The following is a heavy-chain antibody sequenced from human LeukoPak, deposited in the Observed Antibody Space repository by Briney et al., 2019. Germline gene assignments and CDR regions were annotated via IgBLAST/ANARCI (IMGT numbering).Heavy chain of an antibody. CDR3: ARRETYSSSRDWFDP. CDR2: IYPGDSDT. J-gene: IGHJ5*02. D-gene: IGHD6-13*01. Sequence: GSLQISCQGSGYHFNSYWIGWARPVPRKGLEWMGIIYPGDSDTRYSPSFQGQVTISADKSISTAYLQWSSLKASDTAMYYCARRETYSSSRDWFDPWGQGTLVTVSS. CDR1: GYHFNSYW. V-gene: IGHV5-51*01.